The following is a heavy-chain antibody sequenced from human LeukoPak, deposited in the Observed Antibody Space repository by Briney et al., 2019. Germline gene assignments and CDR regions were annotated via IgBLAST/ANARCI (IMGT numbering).Heavy chain of an antibody. D-gene: IGHD5-18*01. V-gene: IGHV4-34*01. Sequence: PSETLSLTCAVYGGSFSGYYWSWIRQPPGKGLEWIGEINHSGSTNYNPSLKSRVTISVDTSKNQFSLKLSSVTAADTAVYYCARLNPVDTAMDYNWFDPWGQGPRSPSPQ. CDR1: GGSFSGYY. CDR3: ARLNPVDTAMDYNWFDP. CDR2: INHSGST. J-gene: IGHJ5*02.